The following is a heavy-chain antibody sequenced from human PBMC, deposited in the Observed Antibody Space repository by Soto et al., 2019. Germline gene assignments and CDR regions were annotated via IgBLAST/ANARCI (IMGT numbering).Heavy chain of an antibody. V-gene: IGHV4-59*01. J-gene: IGHJ3*02. CDR1: GDSISSYY. CDR3: ARYGDYAAFEI. CDR2: IYYSGST. Sequence: QVQLQESGPGLVKPSETLSLTCTVSGDSISSYYWSWIRQPPGKGLEWIGYIYYSGSTTYNPSLKRRVTISVARSKNHFSLKVTSVTAADTALYYCARYGDYAAFEIWGRGTMVTVSS. D-gene: IGHD4-17*01.